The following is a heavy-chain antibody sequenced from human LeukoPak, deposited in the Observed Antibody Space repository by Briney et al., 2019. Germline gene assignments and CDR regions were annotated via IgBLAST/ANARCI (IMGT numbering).Heavy chain of an antibody. Sequence: GGSLRLSCAASGFTFSSYGMHWVRRAPGKGLEWVSFIRYDGSYKFYADSVKGRFTISRDNSKNTVYLQMNSLRAEDAAVYYCAKYGNTFDIWGQGTMVTVSS. CDR2: IRYDGSYK. D-gene: IGHD2/OR15-2a*01. CDR1: GFTFSSYG. CDR3: AKYGNTFDI. V-gene: IGHV3-30*02. J-gene: IGHJ3*02.